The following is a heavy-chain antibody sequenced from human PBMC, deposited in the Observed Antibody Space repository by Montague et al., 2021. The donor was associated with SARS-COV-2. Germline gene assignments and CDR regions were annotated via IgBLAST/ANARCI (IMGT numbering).Heavy chain of an antibody. CDR1: GFTVSSNY. J-gene: IGHJ5*02. CDR3: ARGNDDYVWGSLGPFDP. Sequence: LRLSCAASGFTVSSNYMSWVRQAPGKGLEWVSVIYSGGSTYYADSVKGRFTISRHNSKNTLYLQMNSLRAEDTAVYYCARGNDDYVWGSLGPFDPWGQGTLVTVSS. D-gene: IGHD3-16*01. V-gene: IGHV3-53*04. CDR2: IYSGGST.